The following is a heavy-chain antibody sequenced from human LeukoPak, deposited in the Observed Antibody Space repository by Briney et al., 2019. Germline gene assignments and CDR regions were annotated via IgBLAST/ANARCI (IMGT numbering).Heavy chain of an antibody. Sequence: GSLRLSCAASGFTFSNAWMSWIRQPPGKGLEWIGYIYYSGSTNYNPSLKSRVTISVDTSKNQFSLKLSSVTAADTAVYYCARGPTAAVDYWGQGTLVTVSS. D-gene: IGHD6-13*01. V-gene: IGHV4-59*08. CDR1: GFTFSNAW. J-gene: IGHJ4*02. CDR2: IYYSGST. CDR3: ARGPTAAVDY.